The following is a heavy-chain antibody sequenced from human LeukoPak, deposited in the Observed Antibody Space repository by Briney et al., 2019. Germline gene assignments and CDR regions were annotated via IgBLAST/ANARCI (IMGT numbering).Heavy chain of an antibody. CDR1: GYTFTSYG. V-gene: IGHV1-18*01. Sequence: GASVKVSCKASGYTFTSYGISWVRQAPGQGLEWMGWISAYNGNTNYAQKLQGRVTMTRNTSISTAYMELSSLRSEDTAVYYCARGLTEWELDDYWGQGTLVTVSS. J-gene: IGHJ4*02. CDR2: ISAYNGNT. CDR3: ARGLTEWELDDY. D-gene: IGHD1-26*01.